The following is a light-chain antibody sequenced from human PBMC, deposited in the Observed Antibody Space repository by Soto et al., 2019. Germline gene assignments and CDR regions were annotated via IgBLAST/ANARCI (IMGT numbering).Light chain of an antibody. CDR2: KAS. V-gene: IGKV1-5*03. J-gene: IGKJ5*01. CDR1: QSIRNW. Sequence: DIQMTQSPSTLSASVGDRVIITCRASQSIRNWLAWYQQKPGKAPNIVIYKASSLETGVPSRFSGSGSGTEFTLTISSLQPDDLATYYCQQYFSYPVTLGQGTRLEIK. CDR3: QQYFSYPVT.